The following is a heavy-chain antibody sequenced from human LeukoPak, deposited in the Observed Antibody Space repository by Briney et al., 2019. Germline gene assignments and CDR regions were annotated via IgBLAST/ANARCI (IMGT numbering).Heavy chain of an antibody. CDR3: GRDGYNYWYFDL. V-gene: IGHV4-59*05. Sequence: SETLSLTCTVSGGSISSYYWSWIRQPPGKGLEWIGSIYYSGSTYYNPSLKSRVTISVDTSKNQFSLKLSSVTAADTAVYYCGRDGYNYWYFDLWGRGTLVTVSS. D-gene: IGHD5-24*01. J-gene: IGHJ2*01. CDR1: GGSISSYY. CDR2: IYYSGST.